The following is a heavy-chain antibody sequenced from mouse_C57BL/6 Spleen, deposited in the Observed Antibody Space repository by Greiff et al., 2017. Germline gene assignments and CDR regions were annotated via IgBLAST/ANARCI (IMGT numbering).Heavy chain of an antibody. V-gene: IGHV1-7*01. CDR2: INPSSGYT. Sequence: QVQLQQSGAELAKPGASVKLSCKASGYTFTSYWMHWVKQRPGQGLEWIGYINPSSGYTKYNQKFKDKDTLTADKSSSTAYMQLSSLTYEDSAVYYCARSNSFDYWGQGTTLTVSS. J-gene: IGHJ2*01. CDR3: ARSNSFDY. CDR1: GYTFTSYW.